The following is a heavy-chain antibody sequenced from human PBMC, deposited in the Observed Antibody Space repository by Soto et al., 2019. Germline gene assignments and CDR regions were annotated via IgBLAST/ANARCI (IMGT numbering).Heavy chain of an antibody. CDR1: GFTVSSNY. Sequence: GGSLRLSCAASGFTVSSNYMSWVRQAPGKGLEWVSVIYSGGSTYYADSVKGRFTISRDNSKNTLYLQMNSLRAEDTAVYYCARDGYYDFWSGYSYYYYGMDVWGQGTTVTVSS. CDR2: IYSGGST. D-gene: IGHD3-3*01. V-gene: IGHV3-53*01. J-gene: IGHJ6*02. CDR3: ARDGYYDFWSGYSYYYYGMDV.